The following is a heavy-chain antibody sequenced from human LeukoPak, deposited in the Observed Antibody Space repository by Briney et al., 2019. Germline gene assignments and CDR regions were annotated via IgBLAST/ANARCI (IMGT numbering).Heavy chain of an antibody. J-gene: IGHJ4*02. CDR2: ISWNSGSI. Sequence: GGSLRLSCAASGFTFDDYAMHGVRQAPGKGLEWVSGISWNSGSIGYADSVKGRFTISRDNAKNSLYLQMNSLRAEDTALYYCALGAVAGLRHFDYWGQGTLVTVSS. CDR3: ALGAVAGLRHFDY. CDR1: GFTFDDYA. D-gene: IGHD6-19*01. V-gene: IGHV3-9*01.